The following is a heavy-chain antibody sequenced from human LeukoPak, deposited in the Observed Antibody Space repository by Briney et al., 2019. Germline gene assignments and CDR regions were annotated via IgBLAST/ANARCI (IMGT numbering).Heavy chain of an antibody. CDR1: GFTFNDRA. CDR2: TSWNSGSK. V-gene: IGHV3-9*01. J-gene: IGHJ4*02. Sequence: GGSLRLSCAASGFTFNDRAMLWVRQPPGKGLEWVSGTSWNSGSKGYADSVKGRFTISRDNAKNSLYLQMNSLRAEDTALYYCAKAGSGWYLDYWGQGTLVTVSS. CDR3: AKAGSGWYLDY. D-gene: IGHD6-19*01.